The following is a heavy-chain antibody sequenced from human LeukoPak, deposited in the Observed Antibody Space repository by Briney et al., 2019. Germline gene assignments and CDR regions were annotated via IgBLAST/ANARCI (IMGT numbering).Heavy chain of an antibody. V-gene: IGHV3-23*01. Sequence: GGSLRISCAASGSTFCRYAMSWVRQAPGKGLEWVSAISGGGGTTYYADSVKGRFTISRDNSKSTLYLQMNSLRAEDTAVYYCARDMGYWGQGTLVTVSS. J-gene: IGHJ4*02. CDR2: ISGGGGTT. CDR1: GSTFCRYA. D-gene: IGHD3-10*01. CDR3: ARDMGY.